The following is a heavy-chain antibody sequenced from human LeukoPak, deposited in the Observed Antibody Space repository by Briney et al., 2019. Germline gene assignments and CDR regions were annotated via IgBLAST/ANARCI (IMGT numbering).Heavy chain of an antibody. CDR3: ARLRVEVNSYSYGIAGMDV. Sequence: PSETLSLTCTVSVGSISSYYWSWIRQPPGKGLEWIGYIYYSGSTNYNPSLKSRVTISVDTSKNQFSLKLSSVTAADTAVYYCARLRVEVNSYSYGIAGMDVWGQGTTVTVSS. D-gene: IGHD5-18*01. CDR2: IYYSGST. V-gene: IGHV4-59*08. J-gene: IGHJ6*02. CDR1: VGSISSYY.